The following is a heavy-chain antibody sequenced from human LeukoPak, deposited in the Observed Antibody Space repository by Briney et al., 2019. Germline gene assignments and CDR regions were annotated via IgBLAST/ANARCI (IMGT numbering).Heavy chain of an antibody. Sequence: GGSLRLSCAASGFAFSDYYMSWIRQAPGKGLEWVSYISSSGSTIYYADSVKGRFTISRDNAKNSLYLQMNSLRAEDTAVYYCARADWDTAMIDYWGQGTLVTVSS. D-gene: IGHD5-18*01. V-gene: IGHV3-11*04. CDR2: ISSSGSTI. CDR1: GFAFSDYY. CDR3: ARADWDTAMIDY. J-gene: IGHJ4*02.